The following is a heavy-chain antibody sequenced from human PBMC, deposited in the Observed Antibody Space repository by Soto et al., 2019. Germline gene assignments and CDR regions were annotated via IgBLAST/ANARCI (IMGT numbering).Heavy chain of an antibody. V-gene: IGHV3-74*01. CDR1: GLTFSNYW. CDR3: AREEVSRPNTYHGLDV. J-gene: IGHJ6*02. CDR2: INTDGSST. Sequence: PGGSLRLSCATSGLTFSNYWMHWVRQAPGKGLVWVSRINTDGSSTDYADSVQGRFTISRDNAKNTLYLQMNSLRAEDTAVYYCAREEVSRPNTYHGLDVWGQGTTVTVSS.